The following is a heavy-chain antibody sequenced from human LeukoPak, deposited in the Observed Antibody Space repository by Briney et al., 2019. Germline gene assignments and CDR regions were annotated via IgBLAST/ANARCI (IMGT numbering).Heavy chain of an antibody. D-gene: IGHD1-26*01. CDR2: IYYSGIT. Sequence: SETLSLTCTVSGGSISNYYWSWIRQPPGKGLEWLGYIYYSGITNYNPSLESRVTISVDTSKNKFSLKLSSVTAADTAVYYCARVPVGATFYYGMDVWGQGTTVTVSS. CDR3: ARVPVGATFYYGMDV. J-gene: IGHJ6*02. V-gene: IGHV4-59*01. CDR1: GGSISNYY.